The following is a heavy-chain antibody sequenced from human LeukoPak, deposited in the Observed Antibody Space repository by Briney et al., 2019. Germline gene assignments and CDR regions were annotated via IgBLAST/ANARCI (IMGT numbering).Heavy chain of an antibody. D-gene: IGHD3-16*01. CDR3: AKSHGDYVWGSYPSAFDI. Sequence: PGGSLRLSCAASGFNFSIYAMSWVRQAPGRGLQWVSGISASGATTYYADSLKGRFTVSRDISKNTLYLQMNSLRAEDTAIYYCAKSHGDYVWGSYPSAFDIWGRGTMVTVSS. CDR2: ISASGATT. V-gene: IGHV3-23*01. CDR1: GFNFSIYA. J-gene: IGHJ3*02.